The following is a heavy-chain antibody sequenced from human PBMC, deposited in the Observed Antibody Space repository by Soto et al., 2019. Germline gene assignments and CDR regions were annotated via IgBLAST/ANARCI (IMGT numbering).Heavy chain of an antibody. Sequence: PSETLSLTCTVSGGSISSSSYYRGWIRQPPGKGLEWIGSIYYSGSTYYNPSLKSRVTISVDTSKNQFSLKLSSVTAADTAVYYCASIHDSYGYESYYYYGMDVWGQGTTVTVSS. CDR3: ASIHDSYGYESYYYYGMDV. CDR1: GGSISSSSYY. D-gene: IGHD5-18*01. V-gene: IGHV4-39*01. CDR2: IYYSGST. J-gene: IGHJ6*02.